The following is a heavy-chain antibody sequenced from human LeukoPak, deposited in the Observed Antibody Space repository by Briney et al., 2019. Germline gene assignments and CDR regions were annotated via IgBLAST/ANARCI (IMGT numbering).Heavy chain of an antibody. CDR3: ARGHNSGWYNWFDP. J-gene: IGHJ5*02. V-gene: IGHV4-4*07. D-gene: IGHD6-19*01. CDR1: GGSISSDY. Sequence: SETLSLTCTVSGGSISSDYWSWIRQPAGKGLEWIGRMYISGSTDHNPPLKSRVTMSLDTSKNQFSLKLTSVTAADTAVYYCARGHNSGWYNWFDPWGQGTLVTVSS. CDR2: MYISGST.